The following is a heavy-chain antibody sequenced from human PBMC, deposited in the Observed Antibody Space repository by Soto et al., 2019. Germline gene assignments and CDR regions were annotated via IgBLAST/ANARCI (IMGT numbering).Heavy chain of an antibody. CDR3: ARRAAADNKCFQH. V-gene: IGHV1-2*02. Sequence: ASVKVSCKASGYTFTGYYMHWVRQAPGQGLEWMGWINPNSGGTNYAQKFQGRVTMTRDTSISTAYMELSRLRSDDTAVYYWARRAAADNKCFQHWGQGTLVTVSS. CDR1: GYTFTGYY. CDR2: INPNSGGT. J-gene: IGHJ1*01. D-gene: IGHD6-13*01.